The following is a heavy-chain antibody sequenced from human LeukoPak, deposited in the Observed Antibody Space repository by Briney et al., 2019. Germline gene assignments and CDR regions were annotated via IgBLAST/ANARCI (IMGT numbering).Heavy chain of an antibody. CDR2: IYHSGST. D-gene: IGHD6-6*01. Sequence: SQTPSLTCTVSGGSISSGGYYWSWIRPPPGKGLEWIGYIYHSGSTYYNPSLKSRVTISVDTSKNQFPLKLSSVTAADTAVYYCARVPNEIAAPDYWGQGTLVTVSS. V-gene: IGHV4-30-2*01. CDR1: GGSISSGGYY. CDR3: ARVPNEIAAPDY. J-gene: IGHJ4*02.